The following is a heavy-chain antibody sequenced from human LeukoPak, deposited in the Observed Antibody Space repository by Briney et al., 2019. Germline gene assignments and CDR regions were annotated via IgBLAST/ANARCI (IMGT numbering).Heavy chain of an antibody. D-gene: IGHD3-10*01. J-gene: IGHJ6*04. Sequence: SVKVSCKASGGTFSSYAISWVRQAPGQGPEWMGGITPIFGTANYAQKFQGRVTITADKSTSTAYMELSSLRSEDTAVYYCARARGSTYYYGSGPYYYYGMDVWGKGTTVTVSS. CDR2: ITPIFGTA. CDR1: GGTFSSYA. CDR3: ARARGSTYYYGSGPYYYYGMDV. V-gene: IGHV1-69*06.